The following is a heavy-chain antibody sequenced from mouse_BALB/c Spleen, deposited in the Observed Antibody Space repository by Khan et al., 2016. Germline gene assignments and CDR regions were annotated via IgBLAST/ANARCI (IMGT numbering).Heavy chain of an antibody. CDR3: AGTGGSSPAWCAY. V-gene: IGHV1-7*01. J-gene: IGHJ3*01. CDR2: INPSTGYT. CDR1: GYTFTSYW. D-gene: IGHD1-1*01. Sequence: QVQLQQSGAELAKPEASVKMSCKASGYTFTSYWMHWVKQRPGQGLEWIGYINPSTGYTEYNQKFKDKATLTADKSSSTAYMQLSSLTSEDSAVXYCAGTGGSSPAWCAYWGQGTLVTVSA.